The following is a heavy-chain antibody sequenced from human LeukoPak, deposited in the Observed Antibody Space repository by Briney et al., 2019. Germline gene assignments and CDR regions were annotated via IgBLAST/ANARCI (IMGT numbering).Heavy chain of an antibody. D-gene: IGHD6-13*01. J-gene: IGHJ4*02. V-gene: IGHV1-69*13. CDR3: ARGSVIAAAGNYFDY. Sequence: SVKVSCKASGGTFSSYAISWVRQAPGQGLEWMGGIIPMFGTADYAQKFQGRATITADESTSTAYMEPSSLRSEDTAVYYCARGSVIAAAGNYFDYWGQGTLVTVSS. CDR2: IIPMFGTA. CDR1: GGTFSSYA.